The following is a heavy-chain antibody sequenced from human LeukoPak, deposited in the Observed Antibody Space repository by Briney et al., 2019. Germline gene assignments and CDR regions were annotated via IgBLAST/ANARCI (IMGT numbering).Heavy chain of an antibody. V-gene: IGHV3-30*02. J-gene: IGHJ3*02. CDR1: GFTFSNYG. CDR2: IRYDGSNK. Sequence: PGGSLKLSCAASGFTFSNYGIHWVRQAPGKGLEWVAFIRYDGSNKYYADSVKGRFTISRDNAKNSLYLQMNSLRAEDTAVYYCARGTQASDIWGQGTMVTVSS. CDR3: ARGTQASDI.